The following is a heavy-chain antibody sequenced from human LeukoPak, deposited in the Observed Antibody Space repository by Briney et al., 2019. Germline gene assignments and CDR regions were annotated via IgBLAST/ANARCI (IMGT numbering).Heavy chain of an antibody. CDR1: GFTFSSYA. CDR2: ISYDGSNK. Sequence: GGSLRLSCAASGFTFSSYAMHWVRQAPGKGLEWVAVISYDGSNKYYADSVKGRFTISRDNSKNTLYLQMNSLRAEDTAVYYCARGTYFDYWGQGTLVTVSS. CDR3: ARGTYFDY. V-gene: IGHV3-30*04. J-gene: IGHJ4*02.